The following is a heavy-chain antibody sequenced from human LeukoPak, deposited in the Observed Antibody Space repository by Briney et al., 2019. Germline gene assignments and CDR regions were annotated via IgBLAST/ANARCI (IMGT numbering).Heavy chain of an antibody. CDR3: ARDPTGDPFDY. D-gene: IGHD7-27*01. J-gene: IGHJ4*02. CDR2: ISSSSSYI. Sequence: GGSLRLCCAASGFTFSSYSMNWVRQAPGKGLEWVSSISSSSSYIYYADSVKGRFTISRDNAKNSLYLQMNSLRAEDTAVYYCARDPTGDPFDYWGQGTLVTVSS. V-gene: IGHV3-21*01. CDR1: GFTFSSYS.